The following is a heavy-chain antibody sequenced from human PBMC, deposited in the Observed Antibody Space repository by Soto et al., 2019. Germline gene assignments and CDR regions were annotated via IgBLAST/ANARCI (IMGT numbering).Heavy chain of an antibody. D-gene: IGHD5-18*01. CDR3: AHRRPGDTAMGRQGYYFDY. J-gene: IGHJ4*02. Sequence: SGPTLVNPTQTLTLTCTFSGFSLRTSAVGVAWIRQPPGKALEWLALIYWDDDKRYSPSLKSRLTITKDTSKNQVVLTMTNMDPVDTATYYCAHRRPGDTAMGRQGYYFDYWGQGTLVTVSS. CDR2: IYWDDDK. CDR1: GFSLRTSAVG. V-gene: IGHV2-5*02.